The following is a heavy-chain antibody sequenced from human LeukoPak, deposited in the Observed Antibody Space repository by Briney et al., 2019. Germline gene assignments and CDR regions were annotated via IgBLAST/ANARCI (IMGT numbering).Heavy chain of an antibody. J-gene: IGHJ4*02. CDR2: ISSNSNI. V-gene: IGHV3-21*01. CDR3: ARDSRQQLFDY. D-gene: IGHD4-11*01. CDR1: GFTFSSYS. Sequence: GGSLRLSCAASGFTFSSYSMNWVRQAPGKGLEWVSSISSNSNIYYADSVKGRFTISRDNAKNSLYLQMNGLRAEDTAVYYCARDSRQQLFDYWGQGTLVTVSS.